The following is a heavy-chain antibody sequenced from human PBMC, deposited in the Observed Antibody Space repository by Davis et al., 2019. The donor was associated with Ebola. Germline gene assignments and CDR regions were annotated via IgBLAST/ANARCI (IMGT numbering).Heavy chain of an antibody. CDR3: ARGSGVLRFLD. J-gene: IGHJ4*02. Sequence: PSETLSLTCAVYGGSFSGYYWSWIRQPPGKGLEWIGEINHSGSTNYNPSLKSRVTISVDTSKNQFSLKLSSVTAADTAVYYCARGSGVLRFLDWSQGTLVTVSS. D-gene: IGHD3-3*01. V-gene: IGHV4-34*01. CDR2: INHSGST. CDR1: GGSFSGYY.